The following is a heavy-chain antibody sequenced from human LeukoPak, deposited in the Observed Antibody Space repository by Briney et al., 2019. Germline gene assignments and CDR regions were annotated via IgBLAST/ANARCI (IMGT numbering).Heavy chain of an antibody. V-gene: IGHV3-21*01. CDR2: ISSSSSYI. J-gene: IGHJ4*02. CDR3: ASIAVAGTLLDY. Sequence: PGGSLRLSCAASGFTFSRYSMNWVRQAPGKGLEWVSSISSSSSYIYYADSVKGRFTISRDNAKNSLYLQMNSLRAEDTAVYYCASIAVAGTLLDYWGQGTLVTVSS. CDR1: GFTFSRYS. D-gene: IGHD6-19*01.